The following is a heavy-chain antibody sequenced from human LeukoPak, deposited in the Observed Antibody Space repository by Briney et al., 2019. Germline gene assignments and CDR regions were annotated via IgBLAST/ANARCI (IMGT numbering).Heavy chain of an antibody. CDR3: AKVPSYYYDSSGYFT. CDR1: GFTFSSYG. J-gene: IGHJ4*02. V-gene: IGHV3-30*18. CDR2: ISYDGSNK. D-gene: IGHD3-22*01. Sequence: GGSLRLSCAASGFTFSSYGMHWVRQAPGKGLEWVAVISYDGSNKYYADSVKGRFTISRDNSKNTRYLQMNSLRAEDTAVYYCAKVPSYYYDSSGYFTWGQGTLVTVSS.